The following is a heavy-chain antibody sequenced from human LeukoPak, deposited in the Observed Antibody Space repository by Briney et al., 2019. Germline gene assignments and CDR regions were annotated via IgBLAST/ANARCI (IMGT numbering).Heavy chain of an antibody. D-gene: IGHD6-19*01. CDR1: GFTFSSYG. J-gene: IGHJ4*02. V-gene: IGHV3-30*18. CDR2: ISFDGSYK. CDR3: AKHGYSSGWYNYFDY. Sequence: GGSLRLSCAASGFTFSSYGMHWVRQAPGKGLEWVAVISFDGSYKYYADSVKGRFTISRDNSKNTLYLQMNSLKAEDTAVYYCAKHGYSSGWYNYFDYWGQGALVTVSP.